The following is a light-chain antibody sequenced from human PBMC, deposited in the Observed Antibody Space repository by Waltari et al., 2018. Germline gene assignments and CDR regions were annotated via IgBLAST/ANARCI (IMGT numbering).Light chain of an antibody. V-gene: IGKV1-NL1*01. CDR1: QGISTS. J-gene: IGKJ1*01. CDR3: QQYYSIPPT. CDR2: AAS. Sequence: DIQTTQSPSSLSASVGDRVTITCRASQGISTSLAWYQQKAGKAPKLLLYAASRLESGVPSRFSGSGSGTDYTLTISSLQPEDFATYYCQQYYSIPPTFGQGTKVEIK.